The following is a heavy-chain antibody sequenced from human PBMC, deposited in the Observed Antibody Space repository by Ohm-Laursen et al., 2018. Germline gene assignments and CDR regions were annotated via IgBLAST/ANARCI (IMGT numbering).Heavy chain of an antibody. Sequence: SSVKVSCKVSGYTFTGYYMHWVRQAPGQGLEWMGWINPNSGGTNYAQKFQGRVTMTTDTSISTAYMELSSLKSDDTAVYYCARGSYFSYYFDYWGQGTLVTVSS. J-gene: IGHJ4*02. D-gene: IGHD3-10*01. V-gene: IGHV1-2*02. CDR3: ARGSYFSYYFDY. CDR2: INPNSGGT. CDR1: GYTFTGYY.